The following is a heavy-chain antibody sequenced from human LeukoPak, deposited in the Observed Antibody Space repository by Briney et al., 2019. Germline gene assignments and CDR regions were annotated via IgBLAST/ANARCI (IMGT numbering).Heavy chain of an antibody. CDR1: GGSISSGYY. Sequence: PSETLSLTCTVSGGSISSGYYWGWIRQPPGKGLEWIGSIYHSGSTYYNPSLKSRVTMSVDTSKNKFSLKLSSVTAADTAVYYCARVICSGGSCRFDYWGQGTLVTVSS. CDR3: ARVICSGGSCRFDY. CDR2: IYHSGST. V-gene: IGHV4-38-2*02. J-gene: IGHJ4*02. D-gene: IGHD2-15*01.